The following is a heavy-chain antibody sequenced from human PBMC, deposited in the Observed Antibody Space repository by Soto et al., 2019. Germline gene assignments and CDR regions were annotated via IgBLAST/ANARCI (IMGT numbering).Heavy chain of an antibody. CDR3: AKEGPITNWYFDY. CDR2: ISYDGNVA. V-gene: IGHV3-30*18. CDR1: GFTFSNYG. Sequence: QVQLVESEGGVVQPGRSLRLSCAASGFTFSNYGMHWVRQAPGKGLEWVTFISYDGNVAYYADSVKGRFTSSRDNSKNTLYLQMNSLRTEDTAVYYCAKEGPITNWYFDYWGQGTLVTVSS. J-gene: IGHJ4*02. D-gene: IGHD1-1*01.